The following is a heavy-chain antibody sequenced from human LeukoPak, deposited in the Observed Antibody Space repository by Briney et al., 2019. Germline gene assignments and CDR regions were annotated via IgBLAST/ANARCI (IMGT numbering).Heavy chain of an antibody. J-gene: IGHJ4*02. Sequence: GASVKVSCKVSGYTLTELSMHWVRQAPGKGLEWMGGFDPEDGETIYAQKFQGRVTMTEDTSTDTAYMELSSLRPEDTAVYYCATQGPSGYFNFDYWGQGTLVTVSS. V-gene: IGHV1-24*01. CDR2: FDPEDGET. D-gene: IGHD3-22*01. CDR1: GYTLTELS. CDR3: ATQGPSGYFNFDY.